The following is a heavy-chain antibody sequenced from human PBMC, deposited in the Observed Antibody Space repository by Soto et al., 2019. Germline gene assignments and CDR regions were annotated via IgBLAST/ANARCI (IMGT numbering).Heavy chain of an antibody. D-gene: IGHD3-16*02. Sequence: GGSLRLSCAAPGFTFSSYAMHWVRQAPGKGLEWVAVISYDGSNKYYADSVKGRFTISRGNSKNTLYLQMNSLRAEDTAVYYCARDLSAYYYYGMDVWGQGTTVTVSS. CDR3: ARDLSAYYYYGMDV. CDR1: GFTFSSYA. CDR2: ISYDGSNK. V-gene: IGHV3-30-3*01. J-gene: IGHJ6*02.